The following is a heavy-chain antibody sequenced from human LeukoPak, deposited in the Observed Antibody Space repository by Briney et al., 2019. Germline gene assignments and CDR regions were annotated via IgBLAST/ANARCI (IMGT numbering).Heavy chain of an antibody. CDR2: ISSSSSYI. D-gene: IGHD3-3*01. V-gene: IGHV3-21*01. CDR3: ARDSHYDFWSGYYYYYYYMDV. Sequence: GGSLRLSCAASGFTFSSYSMNWVRQAPGKGLEWVSSISSSSSYIYYADSVKGRFTISRDNAKNSLYLQMNSLRAEDTAVYYCARDSHYDFWSGYYYYYYYMDVWGKGTTVTVSS. CDR1: GFTFSSYS. J-gene: IGHJ6*03.